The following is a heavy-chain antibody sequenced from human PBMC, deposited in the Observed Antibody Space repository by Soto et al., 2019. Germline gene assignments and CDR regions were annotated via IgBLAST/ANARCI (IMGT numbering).Heavy chain of an antibody. J-gene: IGHJ5*02. Sequence: QVLLQESGPGLVKPSETLSLTCTVSGGSISSYYWNWIRQPPGKGLEWIGYIHYSGSTNYNPSLKSRVTISVDKSKNQFSLKLSSVTAADTAVYYCATGRFSAMARGVIMFDPWGQGTLVTVSS. V-gene: IGHV4-59*01. CDR3: ATGRFSAMARGVIMFDP. CDR1: GGSISSYY. CDR2: IHYSGST. D-gene: IGHD3-10*01.